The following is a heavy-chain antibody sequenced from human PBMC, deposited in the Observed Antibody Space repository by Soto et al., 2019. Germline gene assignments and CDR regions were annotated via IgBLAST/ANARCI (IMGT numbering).Heavy chain of an antibody. CDR1: GFTFSSYA. V-gene: IGHV3-23*01. CDR3: AKDTFNDYGDPITIPY. Sequence: GGSLRLSCAASGFTFSSYAMSWVRQAPGKGLEWVSAISGSGGSTYYSDSVKGRFTISRDNSKNKLYLQMNSLRAEDTAVYYCAKDTFNDYGDPITIPYWGQGTLVTVSS. J-gene: IGHJ4*02. CDR2: ISGSGGST. D-gene: IGHD4-17*01.